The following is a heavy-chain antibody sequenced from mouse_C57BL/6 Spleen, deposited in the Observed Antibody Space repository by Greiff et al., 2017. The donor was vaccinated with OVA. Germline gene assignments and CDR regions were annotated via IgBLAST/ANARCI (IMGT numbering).Heavy chain of an antibody. V-gene: IGHV1-50*01. CDR1: GYTFTSYW. CDR2: IDPSDSYT. D-gene: IGHD1-3*01. CDR3: ARGGKCYFDY. Sequence: QVQLQQPGAELVKPGASVKLSCKASGYTFTSYWMQWVKQRPGQGLEWIGEIDPSDSYTNYNQKFKGKATLTVDTSSSTAYMQLSSLTSEDSAVYYCARGGKCYFDYWGQGTTLTVSS. J-gene: IGHJ2*01.